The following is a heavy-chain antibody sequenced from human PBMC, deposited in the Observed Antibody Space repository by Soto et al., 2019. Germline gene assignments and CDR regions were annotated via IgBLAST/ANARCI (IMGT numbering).Heavy chain of an antibody. CDR1: GFTFSSYG. CDR3: AKSGGGGSYSFDY. CDR2: ISYDGSNK. V-gene: IGHV3-30*18. J-gene: IGHJ4*02. Sequence: QVQLVESGGGVVQPGRSLRLSCAASGFTFSSYGMHWVRQAPGKGLEWVAVISYDGSNKYYADSVKGRFTISRDNSKNTLYLQMDSLRAEDTAVYYCAKSGGGGSYSFDYWGQGTLVTVSS. D-gene: IGHD1-26*01.